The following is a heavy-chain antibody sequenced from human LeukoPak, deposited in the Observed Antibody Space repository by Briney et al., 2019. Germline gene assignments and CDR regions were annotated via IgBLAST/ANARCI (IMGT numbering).Heavy chain of an antibody. V-gene: IGHV3-48*02. D-gene: IGHD3-10*01. Sequence: PGGSLRLSCVVSGFSISGYSMNWVRQAPGKGLEWVAHIRDGGDPIYYADSVMGRFSVSRDDAKNSIYLQMNSLTDEDTATYYCARDLVRRYLAIWGQGTLVTVSS. J-gene: IGHJ4*02. CDR1: GFSISGYS. CDR2: IRDGGDPI. CDR3: ARDLVRRYLAI.